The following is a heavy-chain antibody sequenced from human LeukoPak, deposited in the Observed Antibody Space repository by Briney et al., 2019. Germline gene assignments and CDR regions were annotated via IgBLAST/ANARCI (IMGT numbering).Heavy chain of an antibody. V-gene: IGHV3-23*01. D-gene: IGHD5-12*01. CDR1: GFTFSSYA. Sequence: GGSLRLSCAASGFTFSSYAMSWVRQAPGKGLEWVSAISGSGGSTYYADSVKGRFTISRDNSKNTLYLQMNSLRAEDTVVYYCAKLICRGYERKNWFDPWGQGTLVTVSS. CDR2: ISGSGGST. CDR3: AKLICRGYERKNWFDP. J-gene: IGHJ5*02.